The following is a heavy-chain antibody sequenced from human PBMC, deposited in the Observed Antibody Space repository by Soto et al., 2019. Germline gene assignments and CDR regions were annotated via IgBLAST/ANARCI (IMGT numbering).Heavy chain of an antibody. CDR1: GFTFSSYD. D-gene: IGHD6-13*01. V-gene: IGHV3-13*01. CDR2: IGTAGDT. CDR3: ARGPPRIAAAGTSAYNWFDP. J-gene: IGHJ5*02. Sequence: GGSLRLSCAASGFTFSSYDMHWVRQATGKGLEWVSAIGTAGDTYYPGSVKGRFTISRENAKNSLYLQMNSLRAEDTAVYYCARGPPRIAAAGTSAYNWFDPWGQGTLVTVSS.